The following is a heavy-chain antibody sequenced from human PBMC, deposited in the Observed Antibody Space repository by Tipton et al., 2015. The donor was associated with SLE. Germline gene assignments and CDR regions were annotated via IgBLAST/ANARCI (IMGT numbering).Heavy chain of an antibody. CDR1: GYTFTGYY. J-gene: IGHJ3*02. D-gene: IGHD3-3*02. CDR2: INLNSGGT. V-gene: IGHV1-2*04. CDR3: ARGSISPGDAFDI. Sequence: QLVQSGAEVKKPGASVKVSCKASGYTFTGYYMHWVRQAPGQGLEWMGWINLNSGGTNYAQKFQGWVTMTRDTSISTAYMELSRLRSDDTAVYYCARGSISPGDAFDIWGQGTMVTVSS.